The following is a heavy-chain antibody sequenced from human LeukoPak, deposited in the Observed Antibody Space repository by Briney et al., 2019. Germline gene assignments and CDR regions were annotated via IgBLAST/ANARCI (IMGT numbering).Heavy chain of an antibody. CDR1: GYTFTSYD. Sequence: ASVKVSCKASGYTFTSYDINWVRQATGQGLEWMGWMYPNSGNTGYAQKFQGRVTMTRNTSISTAYMELSSLRSEDTAVYYCARGLCSSTSCYLEWFDPWGQGTLVTVSS. J-gene: IGHJ5*02. CDR3: ARGLCSSTSCYLEWFDP. V-gene: IGHV1-8*01. CDR2: MYPNSGNT. D-gene: IGHD2-2*01.